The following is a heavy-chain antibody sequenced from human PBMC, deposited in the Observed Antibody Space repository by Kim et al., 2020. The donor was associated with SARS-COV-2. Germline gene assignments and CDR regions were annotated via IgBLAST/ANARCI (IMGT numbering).Heavy chain of an antibody. CDR3: AKDPGAITMIPKSPRLDI. CDR1: GFTFSSYA. V-gene: IGHV3-23*01. CDR2: ISGSGGST. J-gene: IGHJ3*02. Sequence: GGSLRLSCAASGFTFSSYAMSWVRQAPGKGLEWVSAISGSGGSTYYADSVKGRFTISRDNSKNTLYLQMNSLRAEDTAVYYCAKDPGAITMIPKSPRLDIWGQGTMVTVSS. D-gene: IGHD3-22*01.